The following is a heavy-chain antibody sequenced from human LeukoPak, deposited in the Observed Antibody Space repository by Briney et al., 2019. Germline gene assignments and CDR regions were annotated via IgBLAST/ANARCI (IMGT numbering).Heavy chain of an antibody. CDR2: IYYSGST. Sequence: PSETLSLTCTVSGGSIRSYYWSWIRQPPGKGLEWIGYIYYSGSTNYNPSLKSRVTISVDTSKNQFSLRLSSVTAADTAVYYCARDTAMLNYSYMDVWGKGTTVTVSS. CDR3: ARDTAMLNYSYMDV. J-gene: IGHJ6*03. V-gene: IGHV4-59*01. D-gene: IGHD5-18*01. CDR1: GGSIRSYY.